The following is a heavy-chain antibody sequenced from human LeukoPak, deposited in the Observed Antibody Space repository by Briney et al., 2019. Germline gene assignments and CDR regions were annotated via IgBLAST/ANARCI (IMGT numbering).Heavy chain of an antibody. CDR2: IRSDGSST. V-gene: IGHV3-64*01. J-gene: IGHJ4*02. CDR1: GFSFSAYI. CDR3: TRRYGGHSGWAGYHDS. Sequence: GGSLRLSCVASGFSFSAYIMHGVRQAPGKGLEYVSAIRSDGSSTFYPNSVKGRFTISRDNSKNTLYLQMGSLRAEDTAVYYCTRRYGGHSGWAGYHDSWGQGTLVTVSS. D-gene: IGHD6-19*01.